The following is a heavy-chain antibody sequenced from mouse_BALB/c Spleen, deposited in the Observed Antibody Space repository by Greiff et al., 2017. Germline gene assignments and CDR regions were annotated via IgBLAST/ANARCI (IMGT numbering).Heavy chain of an antibody. CDR1: GFSLTSYG. Sequence: VKLMESGPGLVAPSQSLSITCTVSGFSLTSYGVHWVRQPPGKGLEWLGVIWAGGSTNYNSALMSRLSISKDNSKSQVFLKMNSLQTDDTAMYYCARDWTTVLDNWGQGTTLTVSS. J-gene: IGHJ2*01. CDR3: ARDWTTVLDN. D-gene: IGHD1-1*01. V-gene: IGHV2-9*02. CDR2: IWAGGST.